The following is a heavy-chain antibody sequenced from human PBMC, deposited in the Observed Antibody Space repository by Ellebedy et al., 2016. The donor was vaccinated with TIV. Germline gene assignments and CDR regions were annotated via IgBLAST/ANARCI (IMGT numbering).Heavy chain of an antibody. CDR1: GITFSTSG. J-gene: IGHJ4*02. V-gene: IGHV3-30*18. CDR3: AKDWGGEYCTSTNCYLEYFFDY. Sequence: GGSLRLSXAASGITFSTSGMHWVRQAPGKGLEWVAVISYDGSNKYYADSVRGRFTISRDNSKNTLYLQMNSLRAEDTAVYYCAKDWGGEYCTSTNCYLEYFFDYWGQGTLVTVSS. CDR2: ISYDGSNK. D-gene: IGHD2-2*01.